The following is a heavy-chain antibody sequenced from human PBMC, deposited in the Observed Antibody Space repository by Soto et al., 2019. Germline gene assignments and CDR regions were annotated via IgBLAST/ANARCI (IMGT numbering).Heavy chain of an antibody. V-gene: IGHV4-31*03. CDR3: ARDSFNRGAVFDY. J-gene: IGHJ4*02. D-gene: IGHD6-19*01. Sequence: QVQLQESGPGLVKPSQTLSLTCTVSGGSVSGGGYYWTWIRQRPGTGPERIGCVHDSGDAYFIPSLWSRVTNAIDTSNNHLSLRLTSVTAADTAVDYCARDSFNRGAVFDYWGQGTLVTVSS. CDR2: VHDSGDA. CDR1: GGSVSGGGYY.